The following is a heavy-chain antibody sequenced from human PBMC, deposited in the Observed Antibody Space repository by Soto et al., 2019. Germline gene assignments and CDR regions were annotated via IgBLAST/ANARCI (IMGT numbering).Heavy chain of an antibody. CDR3: ARDTTYYDILTGYPNLDY. V-gene: IGHV3-23*01. CDR2: ISGSGSST. D-gene: IGHD3-9*01. CDR1: GFTFSSYA. Sequence: GGSLRLSCAASGFTFSSYAMSWVRQAPGKGLEWVSAISGSGSSTYYADSVKGRFTISRDNAKNTLYLQMNSLRAEDTAVYYCARDTTYYDILTGYPNLDYWGQGTLVTVSS. J-gene: IGHJ4*02.